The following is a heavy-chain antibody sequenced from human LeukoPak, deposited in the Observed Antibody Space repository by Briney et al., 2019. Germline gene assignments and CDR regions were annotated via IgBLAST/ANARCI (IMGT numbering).Heavy chain of an antibody. CDR2: IYYSGST. Sequence: SETLSLTCSVSGGYVSISYWSWIRQPPGKGLEWIGYIYYSGSTNYNPSLKSRVTISVDTSKNQFSLKLSSVTAADTAVYYCARGNHYDFWSGYYTRDYYGMDVWGQGTTVTVSS. J-gene: IGHJ6*02. CDR3: ARGNHYDFWSGYYTRDYYGMDV. D-gene: IGHD3-3*01. V-gene: IGHV4-59*02. CDR1: GGYVSISY.